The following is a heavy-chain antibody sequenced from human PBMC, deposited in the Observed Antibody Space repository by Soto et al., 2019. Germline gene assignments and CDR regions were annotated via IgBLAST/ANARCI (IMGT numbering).Heavy chain of an antibody. CDR1: GGTFSSYA. V-gene: IGHV1-69*01. D-gene: IGHD2-2*02. Sequence: QVQLVQSGAEVKKPGSSVKVSCKASGGTFSSYAISWVRQAPGQGLEWMGGIIPIFGTANYAQKFQGRATITADESTSTAYMELSSLRSEDTAVYYCARVLLHPIYYYYYFVMDVWGQGTTLTVS. CDR3: ARVLLHPIYYYYYFVMDV. J-gene: IGHJ6*02. CDR2: IIPIFGTA.